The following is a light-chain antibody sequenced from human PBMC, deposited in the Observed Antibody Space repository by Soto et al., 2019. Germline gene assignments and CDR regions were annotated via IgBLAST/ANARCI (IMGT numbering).Light chain of an antibody. V-gene: IGLV2-8*01. CDR2: EVS. Sequence: QSVLTQPPSASGSPGQSVTISCTGTSSDVGAYNFVSWYQQHPGKAPKLMIYEVSKRPSGVPERFSGSKSGTTASLTVSGLQAEDEPDYYCSSYVGSNTVVFGGGTKLTVL. J-gene: IGLJ2*01. CDR3: SSYVGSNTVV. CDR1: SSDVGAYNF.